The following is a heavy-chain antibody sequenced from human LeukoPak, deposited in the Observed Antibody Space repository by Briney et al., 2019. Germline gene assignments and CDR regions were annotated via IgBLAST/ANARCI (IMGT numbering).Heavy chain of an antibody. CDR2: ISGSGGNT. CDR1: GFTFSNYA. Sequence: GGSLRLSCAASGFTFSNYAMSWVRQAPGKGLEWVSAISGSGGNTYYADSVEGRFTISRDNSKNTLYLQMNSLRAEDTAVYYCAKGYCVNDKCSNYDYWGQGTLVTVSS. J-gene: IGHJ4*03. D-gene: IGHD2-8*01. V-gene: IGHV3-23*01. CDR3: AKGYCVNDKCSNYDY.